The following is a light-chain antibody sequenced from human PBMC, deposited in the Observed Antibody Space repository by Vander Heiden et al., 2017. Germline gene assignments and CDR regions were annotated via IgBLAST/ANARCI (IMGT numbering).Light chain of an antibody. CDR3: QQYNSYPTT. J-gene: IGKJ5*01. Sequence: DIQMTQSPSTLSASVGDRVTITCRASQSISSWLAWYQQKPGKAPKVLIYKASSLESGVPSRFSGSGSGTEFTLTISSLQPDDFATYYCQQYNSYPTTFGPGTRLEIK. CDR2: KAS. V-gene: IGKV1-5*03. CDR1: QSISSW.